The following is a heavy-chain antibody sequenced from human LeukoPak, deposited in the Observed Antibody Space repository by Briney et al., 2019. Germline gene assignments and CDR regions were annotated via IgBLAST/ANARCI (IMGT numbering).Heavy chain of an antibody. V-gene: IGHV4-59*01. D-gene: IGHD3-22*01. CDR3: ARGTGAYYYL. Sequence: PSETLSLTCTVSAGSISDYYWSWIRQPPGKGLEWIGYIYYSGSTKYNPYLKSRVTISIDTSKNQFSLKLSSVTAADTALYYCARGTGAYYYLWGQGTMVTVSS. CDR2: IYYSGST. J-gene: IGHJ3*01. CDR1: AGSISDYY.